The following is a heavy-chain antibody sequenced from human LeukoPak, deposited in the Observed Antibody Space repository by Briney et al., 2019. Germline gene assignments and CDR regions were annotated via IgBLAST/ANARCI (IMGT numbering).Heavy chain of an antibody. J-gene: IGHJ6*02. D-gene: IGHD4-23*01. Sequence: GGSLRLSCAASRFTCSNYWMRWVRQAPGKGLVWFSRINNDGSSTNYADSVKGRFTISRDNTKNTLYLQMNSLRDEDTAMYYCARNASDYGGNSGYYGMDGWSQGSTVTV. CDR1: RFTCSNYW. CDR2: INNDGSST. V-gene: IGHV3-74*01. CDR3: ARNASDYGGNSGYYGMDG.